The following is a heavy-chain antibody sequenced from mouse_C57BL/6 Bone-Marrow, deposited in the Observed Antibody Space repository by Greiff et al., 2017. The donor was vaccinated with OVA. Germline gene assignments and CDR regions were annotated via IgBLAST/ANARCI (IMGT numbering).Heavy chain of an antibody. J-gene: IGHJ2*01. CDR3: ARRQDSSGD. CDR2: ISSGGSYT. CDR1: GFTFSSYG. Sequence: EVQGVESGGDLVKPGGSLKLSCAASGFTFSSYGMSWVRQTPDKRLEWVATISSGGSYTYYPDSVKGRFTISRDNAKNTLYLQMSSLKSEDTAMYYCARRQDSSGDWGQGTTLTVSS. V-gene: IGHV5-6*01. D-gene: IGHD3-2*02.